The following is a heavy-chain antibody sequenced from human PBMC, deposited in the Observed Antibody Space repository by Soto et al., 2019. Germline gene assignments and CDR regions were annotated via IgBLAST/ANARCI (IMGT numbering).Heavy chain of an antibody. J-gene: IGHJ5*02. V-gene: IGHV3-15*07. CDR1: GFIFSHAW. CDR2: VKNNGGAT. Sequence: EVQLVESGGELVKPGGSLRLSCAASGFIFSHAWFHWVRQPPGKGLELVGRVKNNGGATDYAPSVKGRFTISRDDSKDMVYLQMISLRTEDTAIYYCAADLGPAYDSNNWFDPWGQGTLVTVSS. D-gene: IGHD2-21*01. CDR3: AADLGPAYDSNNWFDP.